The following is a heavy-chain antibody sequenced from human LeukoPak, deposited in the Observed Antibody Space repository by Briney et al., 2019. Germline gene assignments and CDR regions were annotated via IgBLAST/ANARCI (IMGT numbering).Heavy chain of an antibody. CDR1: GFDSDNYA. CDR2: ISASGKSI. J-gene: IGHJ6*02. V-gene: IGHV3-23*01. Sequence: GGSLRLSCAGSGFDSDNYAMSWVRQAPGKGLEWVSAISASGKSIYYANSVKGRFTISRDNSQNMLYLQMNSLRAEDTAVYYCARDSGSYYSPRANYYGMDVWGQGTTVTVSS. CDR3: ARDSGSYYSPRANYYGMDV. D-gene: IGHD1-26*01.